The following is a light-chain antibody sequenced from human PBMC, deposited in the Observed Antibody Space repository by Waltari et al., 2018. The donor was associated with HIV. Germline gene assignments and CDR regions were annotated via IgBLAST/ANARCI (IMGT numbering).Light chain of an antibody. CDR3: CSYSGSGTLYV. CDR1: SSDVGGYTF. J-gene: IGLJ1*01. CDR2: DVT. Sequence: SVSGSPGQSVTISCTGTSSDVGGYTFVSWYQHHPGKAPKLVISDVTNRPSGVPDRFSGSKSGNTASLTISGLQAEDEADYYCCSYSGSGTLYVFGTGTEVTVL. V-gene: IGLV2-11*01.